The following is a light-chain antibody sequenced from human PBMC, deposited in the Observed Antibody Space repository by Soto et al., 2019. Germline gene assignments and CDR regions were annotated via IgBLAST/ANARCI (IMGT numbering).Light chain of an antibody. J-gene: IGLJ2*01. CDR3: CSYAGNRTFV. Sequence: QSALTQPASVSGSPGQSITISCTATSSDFGIFDLVSWYQQYPGKAPKVIIFEGSKRPSGVSDRFSGSTSGNTASLTISGLQAEDEADYHCCSYAGNRTFVFGGGTKLTVL. V-gene: IGLV2-23*03. CDR1: SSDFGIFDL. CDR2: EGS.